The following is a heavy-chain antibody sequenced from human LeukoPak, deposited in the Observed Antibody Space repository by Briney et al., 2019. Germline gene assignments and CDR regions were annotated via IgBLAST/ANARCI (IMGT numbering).Heavy chain of an antibody. D-gene: IGHD3-10*01. J-gene: IGHJ4*02. V-gene: IGHV3-7*01. CDR3: SRVRASFDY. Sequence: GGSLRLFCATSGFIFNNYWMTWVRQAPGKGLEGVANIKPDGNDKNFVDSVKGRFTISRDSAKRSVYLQMNSLRVDDTAVYYCSRVRASFDYWGQGTLVTVAS. CDR1: GFIFNNYW. CDR2: IKPDGNDK.